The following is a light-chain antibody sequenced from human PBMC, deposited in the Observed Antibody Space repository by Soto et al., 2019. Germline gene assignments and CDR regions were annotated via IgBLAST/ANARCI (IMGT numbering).Light chain of an antibody. Sequence: TQSADTLSVSLGERATLSCRASQSLRSSLAWYQQKPGQAPRLLIYGASNRATGIPDRFSGGGSGTDFTLAITRLEPEDFAVYYCQQYGSSIFTFGPGTKVDIK. CDR1: QSLRSS. CDR3: QQYGSSIFT. V-gene: IGKV3-20*01. CDR2: GAS. J-gene: IGKJ3*01.